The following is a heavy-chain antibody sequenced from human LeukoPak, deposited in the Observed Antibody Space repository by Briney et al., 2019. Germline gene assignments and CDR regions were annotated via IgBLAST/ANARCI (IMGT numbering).Heavy chain of an antibody. J-gene: IGHJ4*02. Sequence: GESLKISCAASGFSFTNYWMSWVRQAPGMGLEWVAIINQDGSERYYVDSVKGRFTVSRDSAKNSLYLQMNSLRVEDTAVYYCARDKITGASTNDYWGQGTLVTVSS. V-gene: IGHV3-7*01. CDR2: INQDGSER. D-gene: IGHD1-14*01. CDR1: GFSFTNYW. CDR3: ARDKITGASTNDY.